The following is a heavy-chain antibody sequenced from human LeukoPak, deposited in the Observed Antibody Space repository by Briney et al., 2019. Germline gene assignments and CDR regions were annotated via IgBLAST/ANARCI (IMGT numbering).Heavy chain of an antibody. V-gene: IGHV1-18*04. Sequence: ASVKVSCKASGYTFTSYGISWVRQAPGQGLEWMGWISAYNGNTNYAQKLQGRVTMTTDTSTSTAYMELRGLRSDDTAVYYCARDRKTWVTMVRGVIIVYGMDVWGKGTTVTVSS. CDR2: ISAYNGNT. CDR1: GYTFTSYG. D-gene: IGHD3-10*01. CDR3: ARDRKTWVTMVRGVIIVYGMDV. J-gene: IGHJ6*04.